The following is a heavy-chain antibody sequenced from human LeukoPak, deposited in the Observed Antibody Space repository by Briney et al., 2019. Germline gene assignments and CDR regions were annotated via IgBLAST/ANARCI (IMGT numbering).Heavy chain of an antibody. CDR1: GFTFSNYW. V-gene: IGHV3-7*01. CDR2: IKQDGSEK. Sequence: PGGSLRLSCAASGFTFSNYWMSWVRQAPGKGLEWVASIKQDGSEKYYVDSVKGRFTISRDNAKNSLYLQMNSLRAEDTAVYFCARDKSCASWDQGTLVTVSS. CDR3: ARDKSCAS. D-gene: IGHD3-16*01. J-gene: IGHJ4*02.